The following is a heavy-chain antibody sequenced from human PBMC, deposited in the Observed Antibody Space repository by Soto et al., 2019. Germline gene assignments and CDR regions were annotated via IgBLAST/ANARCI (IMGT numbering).Heavy chain of an antibody. CDR1: GFSFSNYG. D-gene: IGHD3-10*01. CDR2: TSGSGETT. J-gene: IGHJ4*02. V-gene: IGHV3-23*01. Sequence: EVQLLGSGGGSVQPGGSLSLSCVASGFSFSNYGMSWARQAPGKGLEWVSATSGSGETTYYADSVKGRFTISRDNSKNTLYLQMNSLRAEDTGVYYCAKDLGYDGSGIEIWGQGTLVTVSS. CDR3: AKDLGYDGSGIEI.